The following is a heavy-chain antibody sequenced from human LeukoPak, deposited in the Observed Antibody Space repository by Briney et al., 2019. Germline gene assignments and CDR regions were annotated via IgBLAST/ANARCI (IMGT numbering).Heavy chain of an antibody. D-gene: IGHD3-22*01. V-gene: IGHV3-64*02. J-gene: IGHJ4*02. CDR1: GFTFSTYS. Sequence: GGSLRLSCVASGFTFSTYSMHWVRQAPGKGLEFVSAITKDGETIYYADSVKGRFTISRDNSKNTMSLQMGSLRPEDTAVYYCARVPDPSRDYYDSSGYYFDYWGQGTLVTVSS. CDR3: ARVPDPSRDYYDSSGYYFDY. CDR2: ITKDGETI.